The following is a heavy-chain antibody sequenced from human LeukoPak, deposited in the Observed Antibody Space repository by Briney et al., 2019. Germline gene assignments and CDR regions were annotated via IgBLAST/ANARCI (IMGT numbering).Heavy chain of an antibody. CDR3: ARRDRSGWYDFDY. D-gene: IGHD6-19*01. Sequence: GESLKISCKGSGYSFTSYWISWVRQMPGKGLEWMGRIDPSDSYTNYSPSFQGRVTISTDKSISTAYLQWSSLKASDTAMYYCARRDRSGWYDFDYWGQGALVTVSS. J-gene: IGHJ4*02. CDR1: GYSFTSYW. V-gene: IGHV5-10-1*01. CDR2: IDPSDSYT.